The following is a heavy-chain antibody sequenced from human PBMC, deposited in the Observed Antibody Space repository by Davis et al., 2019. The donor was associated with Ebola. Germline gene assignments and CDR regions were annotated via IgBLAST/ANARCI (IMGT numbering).Heavy chain of an antibody. D-gene: IGHD3-22*01. J-gene: IGHJ4*02. Sequence: PGGSLRLSCAASGFSFSSHWMSWVRQAPGKGLEWVSTISGSGDSTYYADSVKGRFTISRDDSKNTLYLQMTSLRAEDTAVYYCAKDRRRDTMIAVVITWIDYWGQGTLVTVSS. CDR1: GFSFSSHW. V-gene: IGHV3-23*01. CDR2: ISGSGDST. CDR3: AKDRRRDTMIAVVITWIDY.